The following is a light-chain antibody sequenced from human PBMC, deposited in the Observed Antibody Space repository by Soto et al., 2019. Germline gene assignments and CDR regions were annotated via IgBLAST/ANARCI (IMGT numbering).Light chain of an antibody. Sequence: DVVMTQSPLSLPVTLGQPASISCRSTQSFIHSNGNTYLTWFQQRPGQSPRRLIYQVFNRDSWVPDRFNGSGSGTDFTLKISRVEAEDVGFYYCRQGSVWPFTFGRGTGLEIK. CDR2: QVF. V-gene: IGKV2-30*02. CDR3: RQGSVWPFT. J-gene: IGKJ2*01. CDR1: QSFIHSNGNTY.